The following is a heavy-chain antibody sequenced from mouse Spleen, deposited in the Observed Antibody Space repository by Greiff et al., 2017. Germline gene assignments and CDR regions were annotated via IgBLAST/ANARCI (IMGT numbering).Heavy chain of an antibody. Sequence: QVQLQQPGAELVKPGASVKMSCKASGYTFTSYWITWVKQRPGQGLEWIGDIYPGSGSTNYNEKFKSKATLTVDTSSSTAYMQLSSLTSEDSAVYYCARYPIYPGYFDVWGAGTTVTVSS. CDR1: GYTFTSYW. CDR2: IYPGSGST. V-gene: IGHV1-55*01. CDR3: ARYPIYPGYFDV. J-gene: IGHJ1*01. D-gene: IGHD2-1*01.